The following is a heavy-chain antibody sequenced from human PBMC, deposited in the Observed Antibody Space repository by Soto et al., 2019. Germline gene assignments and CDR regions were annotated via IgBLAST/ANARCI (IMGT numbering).Heavy chain of an antibody. CDR2: IKSKTDGGTT. V-gene: IGHV3-15*01. J-gene: IGHJ4*02. CDR3: TTDTDDY. Sequence: GSLRLSCAASRFSFSDAWMSWVRQAPGKGLEWVGRIKSKTDGGTTDYAAPVKGRFTISRDDSKNTVYLQMNSLKTDDTAVYYCTTDTDDYWGQGTLVTVSS. CDR1: RFSFSDAW.